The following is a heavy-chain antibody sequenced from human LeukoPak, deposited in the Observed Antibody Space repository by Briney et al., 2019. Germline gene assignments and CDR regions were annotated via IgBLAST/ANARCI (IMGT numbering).Heavy chain of an antibody. J-gene: IGHJ4*02. CDR1: GFTFSSYA. V-gene: IGHV3-64D*09. D-gene: IGHD3-10*01. CDR2: ISSNGGST. Sequence: PGGPLRLSCAASGFTFSSYAMHWVRQAPGGGLEYVSAISSNGGSTYYADSVEGRFTISRDNSKNTLYLQMSSLRAEDTAVYYCVKAGLGFGELLSYFDYWGQGTLVTVSS. CDR3: VKAGLGFGELLSYFDY.